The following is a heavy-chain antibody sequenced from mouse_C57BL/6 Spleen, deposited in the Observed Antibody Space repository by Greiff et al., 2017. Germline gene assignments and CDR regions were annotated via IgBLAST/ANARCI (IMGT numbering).Heavy chain of an antibody. V-gene: IGHV1-7*01. CDR1: GYTFTSYW. CDR2: INPSSGYT. J-gene: IGHJ4*01. Sequence: VQLQQSGAELAKPGASVKLSCKASGYTFTSYWMHWVKQRPGQGLEWIGYINPSSGYTKYNQKFKDKATLTADKSSSTAYMQLSSLTYEDSAVYDCARSGSSYGYAMDYWGQGTSVTVSS. CDR3: ARSGSSYGYAMDY. D-gene: IGHD1-1*01.